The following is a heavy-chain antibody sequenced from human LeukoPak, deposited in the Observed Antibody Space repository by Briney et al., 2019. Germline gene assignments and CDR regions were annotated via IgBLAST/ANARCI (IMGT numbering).Heavy chain of an antibody. J-gene: IGHJ3*02. D-gene: IGHD5-24*01. CDR2: IIPIFGTA. CDR1: GYTFTSYA. CDR3: ARGVRVGRWLQLFAFDI. V-gene: IGHV1-69*13. Sequence: ASVKVSCKASGYTFTSYAISWVRQAPGQGLEWMGGIIPIFGTANYAQKFQGRVTITADESTSTAYMELSSLGSEDTAVYYCARGVRVGRWLQLFAFDIWGQGTMVTVSS.